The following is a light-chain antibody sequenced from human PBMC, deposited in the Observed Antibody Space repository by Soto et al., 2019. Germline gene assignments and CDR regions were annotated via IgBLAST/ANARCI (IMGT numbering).Light chain of an antibody. Sequence: QSLLTQPRSVSGSPGQSVTISCTGTSSDVGDYNYVSWYQQHPGKAPKLMIYDVSQRPSGVPDRFSGSKSGNTASLTISGLQAEDETDYYCCSYAGNFYVFGTGTKVTVL. V-gene: IGLV2-11*01. J-gene: IGLJ1*01. CDR1: SSDVGDYNY. CDR3: CSYAGNFYV. CDR2: DVS.